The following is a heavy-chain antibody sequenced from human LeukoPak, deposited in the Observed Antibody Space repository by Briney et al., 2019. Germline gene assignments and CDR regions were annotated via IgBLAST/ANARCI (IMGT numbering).Heavy chain of an antibody. V-gene: IGHV4-59*01. CDR3: ARGTSSSYGSGSYYPDY. D-gene: IGHD3-10*01. J-gene: IGHJ4*02. CDR2: IYYSGST. Sequence: SETLSLTCTVSGGSISSYYWSWIRQPPGKGLEWIGYIYYSGSTNYNPSLKSRVTISVDTSKNQFSLKLSSATAADTAVYYCARGTSSSYGSGSYYPDYWGQGTLVTVSS. CDR1: GGSISSYY.